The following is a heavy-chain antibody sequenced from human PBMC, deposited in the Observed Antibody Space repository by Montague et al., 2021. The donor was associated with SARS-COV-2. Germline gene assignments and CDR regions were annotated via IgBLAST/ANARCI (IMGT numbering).Heavy chain of an antibody. CDR2: INWNDEK. J-gene: IGHJ4*02. D-gene: IGHD3-22*01. V-gene: IGHV2-70*01. CDR1: GFSLSTSGMF. CDR3: TQSNYYYVSDYSGCAN. Sequence: PALVKPTQTLTLTCAFSGFSLSTSGMFVSWIRQPPGKALEWLAIINWNDEKLYSPSLKTRLTISKDTSKNQVVLILTNLVPVDTGTYYCTQSNYYYVSDYSGCANWGQGTLVTVSS.